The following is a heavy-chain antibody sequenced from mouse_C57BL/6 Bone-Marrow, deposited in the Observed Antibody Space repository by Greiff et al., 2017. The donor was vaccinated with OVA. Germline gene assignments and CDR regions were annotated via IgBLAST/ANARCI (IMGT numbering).Heavy chain of an antibody. V-gene: IGHV7-3*01. CDR2: IKNKANGYTT. CDR1: GFTFTDYY. D-gene: IGHD1-1*01. J-gene: IGHJ3*01. CDR3: ASRGSSPAWCAY. Sequence: EVQRVESGGGLVQPGGSLSLSCAASGFTFTDYYMSWVRQPPGKALEWLGFIKNKANGYTTEYSASVKGRFTISRDNSQRILYLQMNALRAEDSATYYCASRGSSPAWCAYWGQGTLVTVSA.